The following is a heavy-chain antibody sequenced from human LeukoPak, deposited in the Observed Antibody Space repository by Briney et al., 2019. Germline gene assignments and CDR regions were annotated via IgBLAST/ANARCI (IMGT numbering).Heavy chain of an antibody. CDR3: AMPGASPIVGATALDY. D-gene: IGHD1-26*01. CDR1: GFTFSSYD. V-gene: IGHV3-30*03. CDR2: VSYDGSNK. Sequence: GGSLRLSCAASGFTFSSYDMDWVRQAPGKGLEWVAVVSYDGSNKYYANSVKGRFTISRDNSKNTLYLQMNSLRAEDTAVYYCAMPGASPIVGATALDYWGQGTLVTVSS. J-gene: IGHJ4*02.